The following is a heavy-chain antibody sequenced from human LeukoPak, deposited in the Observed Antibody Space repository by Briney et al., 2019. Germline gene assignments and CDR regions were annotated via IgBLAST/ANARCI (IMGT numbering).Heavy chain of an antibody. CDR2: IKQDGRER. D-gene: IGHD1-1*01. Sequence: GGSLRLSCAASGFTFSNYWMSWVRQTPGKGLEWVANIKQDGRERYYVDSVKGRFTISRDNAKNSLYLQMSSLRAEDTAVYYCARKGELERRRSWDCWGQGTLVTVSS. V-gene: IGHV3-7*03. CDR1: GFTFSNYW. J-gene: IGHJ4*02. CDR3: ARKGELERRRSWDC.